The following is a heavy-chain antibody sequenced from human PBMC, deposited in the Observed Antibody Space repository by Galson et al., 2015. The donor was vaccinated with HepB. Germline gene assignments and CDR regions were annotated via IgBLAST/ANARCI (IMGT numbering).Heavy chain of an antibody. CDR3: ATDRMNFEYYDSSGPDAFDI. CDR2: FDPEDGET. V-gene: IGHV1-24*01. CDR1: GYTLTELS. J-gene: IGHJ3*02. D-gene: IGHD3-22*01. Sequence: SVKVSCKVSGYTLTELSMHWVRQAPGKGLEWMGGFDPEDGETIYAQKFQGRVTMTEDTSTDTAYMELSSLRSEDTAVYYCATDRMNFEYYDSSGPDAFDIWGQGTMVTVSS.